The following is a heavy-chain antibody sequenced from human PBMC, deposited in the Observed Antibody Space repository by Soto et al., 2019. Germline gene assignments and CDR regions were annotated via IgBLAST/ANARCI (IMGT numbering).Heavy chain of an antibody. CDR1: GFXFSSYS. Sequence: PGGSLXLSCAASGFXFSSYSMNWVRQAPGKGLEWVSYISSSSSTIYYADSVKGRFTISRDNAKNSLYLQMNSLRAEDTAVYYCARDIGYCSSTSCSKRRAFDIWGQGTMVTVSS. CDR3: ARDIGYCSSTSCSKRRAFDI. J-gene: IGHJ3*02. D-gene: IGHD2-2*01. V-gene: IGHV3-48*01. CDR2: ISSSSSTI.